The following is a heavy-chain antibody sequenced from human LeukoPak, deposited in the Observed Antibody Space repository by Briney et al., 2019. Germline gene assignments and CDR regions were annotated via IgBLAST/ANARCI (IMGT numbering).Heavy chain of an antibody. CDR1: GFTFSSYS. V-gene: IGHV3-21*01. D-gene: IGHD3-10*01. CDR3: ARDFGYGSGSYSESDY. CDR2: ISSSSSYI. J-gene: IGHJ4*02. Sequence: PGGSLRLSCAASGFTFSSYSMNWVRQAPGKGLEWVSSISSSSSYIYYADSVKGRFTISRDNAENSLYLQMNSLRAEDTAVYYCARDFGYGSGSYSESDYWGQGTLVTVSS.